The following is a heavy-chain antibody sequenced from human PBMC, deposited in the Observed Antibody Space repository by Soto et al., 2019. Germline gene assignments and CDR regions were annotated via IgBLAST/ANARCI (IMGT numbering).Heavy chain of an antibody. CDR3: ARDLAAAAIPGPYYFDY. V-gene: IGHV6-1*01. CDR1: GDSVSSNEAA. Sequence: SQTLSLTCVISGDSVSSNEAAWDWIRQSPSRGLEWLGRTYYRSKWYIDYAVSVKSRITINPDPSNNQLSLQLNSVTPEDTAVYYCARDLAAAAIPGPYYFDYWGQGTLVTVSS. CDR2: TYYRSKWYI. D-gene: IGHD2-2*02. J-gene: IGHJ4*02.